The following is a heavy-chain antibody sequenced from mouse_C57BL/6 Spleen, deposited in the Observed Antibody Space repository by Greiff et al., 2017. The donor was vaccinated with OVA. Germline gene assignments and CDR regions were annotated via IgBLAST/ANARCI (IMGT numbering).Heavy chain of an antibody. Sequence: EVQGVESGGGLVKPGGSLKLSCAASGFTFSSYAMSWVRQTPEKRLEWVATISDGGSYTYYPDNVKGRFTISRDNAKNNLYLQMSHLKSEDTAMYYCARRGYSSGYWFAYWGQGTLVTVSA. V-gene: IGHV5-4*01. J-gene: IGHJ3*01. D-gene: IGHD3-2*02. CDR2: ISDGGSYT. CDR3: ARRGYSSGYWFAY. CDR1: GFTFSSYA.